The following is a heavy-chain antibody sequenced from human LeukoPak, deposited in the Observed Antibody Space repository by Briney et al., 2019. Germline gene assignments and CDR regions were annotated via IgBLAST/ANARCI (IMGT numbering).Heavy chain of an antibody. CDR1: GYTFTRYD. D-gene: IGHD3-10*01. CDR3: ARQVGFGEFAKAFDI. V-gene: IGHV1-8*03. CDR2: MNPNSGNT. J-gene: IGHJ3*02. Sequence: ASVKVSCKASGYTFTRYDINWVRQATGQGLEWMGWMNPNSGNTGYAQKFQGRVTITRNTSISTAYMELSSLRSEDTAVYYCARQVGFGEFAKAFDIWGQGTMVTVSS.